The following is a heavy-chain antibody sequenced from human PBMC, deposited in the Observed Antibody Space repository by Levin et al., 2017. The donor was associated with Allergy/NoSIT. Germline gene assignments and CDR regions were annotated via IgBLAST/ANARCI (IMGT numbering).Heavy chain of an antibody. J-gene: IGHJ2*01. CDR3: ATSGRLYWYFDL. Sequence: TGGSLRLSCTVSGGSISSYYLVWIRQPAGKGLEWIGRIYTSGSTNYNPSLKSRVTMSRDTSKNQFSLKLSSVTAADTAVYYCATSGRLYWYFDLWGRGTLVTVSS. D-gene: IGHD3-10*01. CDR2: IYTSGST. CDR1: GGSISSYY. V-gene: IGHV4-4*07.